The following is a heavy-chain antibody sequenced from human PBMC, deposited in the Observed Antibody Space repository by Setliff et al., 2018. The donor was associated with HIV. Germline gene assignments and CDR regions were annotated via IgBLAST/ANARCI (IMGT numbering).Heavy chain of an antibody. CDR1: GYSISSTYY. Sequence: SETLSLTCAVSGYSISSTYYWGWIRQPPGMGLEWIGSIYHGGDTYYNPSLKSRVSLTRDTSINTVYMELSSLRSDDTALYYCAREGNSGHGGQIEFDYWGQGTLVTVSS. CDR2: IYHGGDT. CDR3: AREGNSGHGGQIEFDY. D-gene: IGHD1-26*01. J-gene: IGHJ4*02. V-gene: IGHV4-38-2*02.